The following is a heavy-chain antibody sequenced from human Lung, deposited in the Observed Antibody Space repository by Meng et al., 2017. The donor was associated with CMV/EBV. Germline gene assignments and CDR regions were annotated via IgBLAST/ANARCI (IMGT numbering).Heavy chain of an antibody. V-gene: IGHV3-30-3*01. CDR3: ARESNYNVLDY. D-gene: IGHD1-7*01. CDR2: ISYDGDNK. CDR1: GFTVGSFA. J-gene: IGHJ4*02. Sequence: GGSLRLSCAASGFTVGSFAMDWVRQAPGEGLEWVASISYDGDNKHYADSVKGRFTISRDNSKNTLYLQMRSLRVEDTAVYYCARESNYNVLDYWGQGSLVTSPQ.